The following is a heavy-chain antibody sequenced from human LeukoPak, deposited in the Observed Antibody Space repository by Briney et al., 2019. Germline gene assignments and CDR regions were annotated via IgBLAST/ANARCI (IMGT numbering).Heavy chain of an antibody. CDR3: ARVAPGYYYYMDV. V-gene: IGHV4-39*07. Sequence: PSETLSLTCTVSGGSISSSSYYWGWIRQPPGKGLEWIVSIYYSGSTYYNPSLKSRVTISVDTSKNQFSLKLSSVTAADTAVYYCARVAPGYYYYMDVWGKGTTVTVSS. CDR1: GGSISSSSYY. CDR2: IYYSGST. J-gene: IGHJ6*03.